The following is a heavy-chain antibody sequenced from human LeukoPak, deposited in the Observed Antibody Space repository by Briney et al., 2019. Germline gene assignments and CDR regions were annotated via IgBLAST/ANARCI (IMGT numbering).Heavy chain of an antibody. V-gene: IGHV3-30*18. CDR3: AKKSGDHFHFDF. Sequence: PGGSLRLSCAASGFTFSNYGVHWVRQAPGKGLEWVAVISYDGSDKYYADSVKGRFTISRDNSKSTLYLQMNSLRAEDTAVYHCAKKSGDHFHFDFWGQGTLVTVSS. J-gene: IGHJ4*02. CDR1: GFTFSNYG. D-gene: IGHD2-21*01. CDR2: ISYDGSDK.